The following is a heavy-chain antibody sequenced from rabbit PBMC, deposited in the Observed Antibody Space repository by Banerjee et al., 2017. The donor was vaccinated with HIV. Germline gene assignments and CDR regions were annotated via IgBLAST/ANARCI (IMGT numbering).Heavy chain of an antibody. V-gene: IGHV1S45*01. CDR3: AREYNL. J-gene: IGHJ6*01. D-gene: IGHD1-1*01. CDR1: GFDFSSNYW. Sequence: SGFDFSSNYWMCWVRQAPGKGLEWIGCIYTGSGVSYYANWAKGRFTISKTSSTTVTLQMTSLTAADTATYFCAREYNLWGPGTLVTVS. CDR2: IYTGSGVS.